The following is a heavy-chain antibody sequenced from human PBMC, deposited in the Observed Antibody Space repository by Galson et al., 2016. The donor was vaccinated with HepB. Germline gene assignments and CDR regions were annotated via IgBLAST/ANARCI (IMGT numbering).Heavy chain of an antibody. D-gene: IGHD5-18*01. Sequence: SLRLSCAASGFTFSSYWMHWVRQAPGKGLVWVSRINSDGSRTGYADSVKGRFTISRDNAENTLYLKMNSLRAEETAVYYCARGIGYSYGGGQGTLVTVSS. CDR3: ARGIGYSYG. V-gene: IGHV3-74*01. J-gene: IGHJ4*02. CDR2: INSDGSRT. CDR1: GFTFSSYW.